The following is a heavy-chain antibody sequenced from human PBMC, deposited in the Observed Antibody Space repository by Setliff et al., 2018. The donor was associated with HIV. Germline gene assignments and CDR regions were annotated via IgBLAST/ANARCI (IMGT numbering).Heavy chain of an antibody. CDR1: GGSFSGYY. V-gene: IGHV4-34*12. CDR2: IIHSGST. Sequence: SETLSLTCAVYGGSFSGYYWSWIRQPPGKGLEWIGEIIHSGSTNYNPSLKSRVIISVDTSKNQFSLKVSSVTAADTAVYYCAQLGMVDDFDYWGQGTLVTVSS. J-gene: IGHJ4*02. D-gene: IGHD1-1*01. CDR3: AQLGMVDDFDY.